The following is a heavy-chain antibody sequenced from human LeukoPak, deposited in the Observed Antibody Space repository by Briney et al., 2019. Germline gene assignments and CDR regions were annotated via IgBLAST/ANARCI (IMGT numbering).Heavy chain of an antibody. CDR3: ARLEQWLVHAFDI. D-gene: IGHD6-19*01. CDR1: GYSISSSNW. V-gene: IGHV4-38-2*01. J-gene: IGHJ3*02. Sequence: PSETLSLTCAVSGYSISSSNWWGWIRQPPGKGLEWIGRIYTSGSTNYNPSLKSRVTISVDTSKNQFSLKLSSVTAADTAVYYCARLEQWLVHAFDIWGQGTMVTVSS. CDR2: IYTSGST.